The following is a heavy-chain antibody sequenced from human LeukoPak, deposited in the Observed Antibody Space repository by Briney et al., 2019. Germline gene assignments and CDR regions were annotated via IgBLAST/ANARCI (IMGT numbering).Heavy chain of an antibody. V-gene: IGHV1-46*01. J-gene: IGHJ4*02. Sequence: ASVKVSCKASGYTFTSYYMHWVRQAPGQGLQWMGIINPSGGSTTYGQEFHGRVTMTRDTSTSTVYMELSSLRSEDTAVYYCARAPERGNYFDYWGQGTLVTVSS. CDR3: ARAPERGNYFDY. D-gene: IGHD3-16*01. CDR2: INPSGGST. CDR1: GYTFTSYY.